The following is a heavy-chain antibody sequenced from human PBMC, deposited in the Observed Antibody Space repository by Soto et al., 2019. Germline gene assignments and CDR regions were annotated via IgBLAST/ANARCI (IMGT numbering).Heavy chain of an antibody. D-gene: IGHD2-21*02. V-gene: IGHV1-46*01. J-gene: IGHJ4*02. CDR3: ARGGHVVVVTAALDY. CDR1: GDTFTDDY. CDR2: VNPSGGHT. Sequence: ASVKVPWKAYGDTFTDDYIRWVLQAPGHGLEWMGTVNPSGGHTTYAQHFLGRVTMTRDTSTSTPYMELTSLTSDDTAIYYCARGGHVVVVTAALDYWGQGTLVTVSS.